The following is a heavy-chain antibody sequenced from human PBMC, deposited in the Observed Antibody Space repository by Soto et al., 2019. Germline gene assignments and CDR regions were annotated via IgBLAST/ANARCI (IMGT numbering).Heavy chain of an antibody. Sequence: ASVKVSCKASGYSFTSYAMHWMRQATGKRSEGMGWIKAGNGNTKYSQMFLGIVTITRDTSASIAYMVLSSLRSEDMAFYYCASADYYYISLYFYIWGQGTMVTVSS. J-gene: IGHJ3*02. CDR2: IKAGNGNT. D-gene: IGHD3-22*01. CDR3: ASADYYYISLYFYI. CDR1: GYSFTSYA. V-gene: IGHV1-3*01.